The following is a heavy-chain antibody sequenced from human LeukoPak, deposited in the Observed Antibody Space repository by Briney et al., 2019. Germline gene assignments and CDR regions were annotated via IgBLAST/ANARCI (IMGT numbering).Heavy chain of an antibody. CDR1: GYTLTELS. CDR2: FDPEDGET. CDR3: ATGLLMGATQPRDY. V-gene: IGHV1-24*01. J-gene: IGHJ4*02. D-gene: IGHD1-26*01. Sequence: ASVKVSCKVSGYTLTELSMHWVRQAPGKGLEWMGGFDPEDGETIYAQKFQGRVTMTEDTSTDTAYMELSSLRSEDTAVYYCATGLLMGATQPRDYWGQGTLVTVSS.